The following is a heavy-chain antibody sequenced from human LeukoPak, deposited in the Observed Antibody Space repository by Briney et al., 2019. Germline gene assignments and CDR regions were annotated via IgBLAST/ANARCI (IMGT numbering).Heavy chain of an antibody. J-gene: IGHJ3*01. CDR3: ARDKGHPPMIVALVV. V-gene: IGHV4-39*07. Sequence: KPSETLSLTCTVSGGSISSSSYYWGWIRQPPGKGLEWIGSIYYSGSTYYNPSLKSRVTISVDTSKNQFSLKLSSVTAADTAVYYCARDKGHPPMIVALVVWGQGTMVTVSS. D-gene: IGHD3-22*01. CDR2: IYYSGST. CDR1: GGSISSSSYY.